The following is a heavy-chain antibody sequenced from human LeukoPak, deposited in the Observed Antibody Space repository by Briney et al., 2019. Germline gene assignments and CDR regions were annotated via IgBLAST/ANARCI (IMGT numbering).Heavy chain of an antibody. CDR2: ISYDGNNK. CDR1: GFTFSTFA. Sequence: GGSLRLSCAASGFTFSTFAMHWVRQAPGKGLEWVAVISYDGNNKYYADSVKGRFTISRDNSKNTPYLQMNSLRVEDTAVHYCARDHGSSGWYETVDYWGQGTLVTVSS. J-gene: IGHJ4*02. CDR3: ARDHGSSGWYETVDY. D-gene: IGHD6-19*01. V-gene: IGHV3-30-3*01.